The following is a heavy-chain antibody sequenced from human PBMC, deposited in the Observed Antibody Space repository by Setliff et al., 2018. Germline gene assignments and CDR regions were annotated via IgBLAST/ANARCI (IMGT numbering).Heavy chain of an antibody. Sequence: ASVKVSCKASGYTLSNSILSWVQQAPGQGLEWMGWISAYNGKTYFAQKFQDRITLTTDTSTNTGYLELRGLRSDDTAVYYCLRLVRYCTKIACQATSGDEVWGLGTLVTVSS. CDR2: ISAYNGKT. CDR1: GYTLSNSI. V-gene: IGHV1-18*01. CDR3: LRLVRYCTKIACQATSGDEV. J-gene: IGHJ4*02. D-gene: IGHD2-8*01.